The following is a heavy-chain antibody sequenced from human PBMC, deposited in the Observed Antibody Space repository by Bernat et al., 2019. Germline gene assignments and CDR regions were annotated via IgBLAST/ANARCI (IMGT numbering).Heavy chain of an antibody. CDR3: ARLPTSVVVTAD. J-gene: IGHJ4*02. CDR1: GFTLSDHY. D-gene: IGHD2-21*02. V-gene: IGHV3-72*01. Sequence: EVQLVESGGGLVQPGGSLRLSCAGSGFTLSDHYMDWIRQAPGKGLEWVGLTRDKAKSYTTEYAASVKGRFTISRDDSGNSLYLQMNSLKSEDTAVYYCARLPTSVVVTADWGQGTLVTVSS. CDR2: TRDKAKSYTT.